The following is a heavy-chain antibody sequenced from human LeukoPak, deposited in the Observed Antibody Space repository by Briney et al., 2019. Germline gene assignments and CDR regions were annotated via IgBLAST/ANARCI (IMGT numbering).Heavy chain of an antibody. CDR1: GYSISSGYF. CDR2: IYHSGTT. V-gene: IGHV4-38-2*02. Sequence: SETLSLTCTVSGYSISSGYFWGWIRQPPGKGLEWIGSIYHSGTTYYNPSLKSRVTISVDTSKNQFSLKLSSVTAADTAVYYCATRDGSYWGQGTLSPSPQ. D-gene: IGHD5-24*01. CDR3: ATRDGSY. J-gene: IGHJ4*02.